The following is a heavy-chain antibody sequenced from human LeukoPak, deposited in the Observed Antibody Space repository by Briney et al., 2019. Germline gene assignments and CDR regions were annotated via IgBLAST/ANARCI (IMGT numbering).Heavy chain of an antibody. V-gene: IGHV3-64D*09. CDR3: VNSQIYR. Sequence: GGSLRLSCLASGFTSSSSDLRWVRQTPGTGLEYVLGISSNGGSTDYADSVKCRFTSSRDNSKNTLYLQMISLGAEDTAFYYCVNSQIYRWGQGTLVTVSS. CDR1: GFTSSSSD. CDR2: ISSNGGST. J-gene: IGHJ5*02.